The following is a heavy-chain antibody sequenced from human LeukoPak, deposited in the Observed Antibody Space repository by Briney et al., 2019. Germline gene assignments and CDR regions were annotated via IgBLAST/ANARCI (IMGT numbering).Heavy chain of an antibody. V-gene: IGHV4-59*08. Sequence: SETLSLTCTVSGGSISSYYWSWIRQPPGKGLEWIGSIYHSGSTYYNPSLKSRVTISVDTSKNQFSLKLSSVTAADTAVYYCARGAVAARPSYWGQGTLVTVSS. J-gene: IGHJ4*02. CDR3: ARGAVAARPSY. CDR2: IYHSGST. CDR1: GGSISSYY. D-gene: IGHD6-19*01.